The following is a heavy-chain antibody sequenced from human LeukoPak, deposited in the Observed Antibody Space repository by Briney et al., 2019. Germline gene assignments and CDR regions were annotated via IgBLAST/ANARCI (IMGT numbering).Heavy chain of an antibody. D-gene: IGHD4-23*01. V-gene: IGHV4-38-2*01. CDR2: IYHSGST. CDR1: GYSISSGYY. Sequence: KASQTLSLTCAVSGYSISSGYYWGWIRQPPGKGLEWIGSIYHSGSTYYNPSLKSRVTISVDTSKNQFSLKLSSVTAADTAVYYCARLQVVTPIDYWGQGTLVTVSS. CDR3: ARLQVVTPIDY. J-gene: IGHJ4*02.